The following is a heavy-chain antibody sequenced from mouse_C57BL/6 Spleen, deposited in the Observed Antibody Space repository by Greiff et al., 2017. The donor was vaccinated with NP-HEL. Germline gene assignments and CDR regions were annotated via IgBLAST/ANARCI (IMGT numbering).Heavy chain of an antibody. CDR1: GYTFTSYW. CDR3: AREPLYYGSSYWYFDV. J-gene: IGHJ1*03. CDR2: IYPSDSET. Sequence: VQLQQPGAELVRPGSSVKLSCKASGYTFTSYWMDWVKQRPGQGLEWIGNIYPSDSETHYNQKFKDKATLTVDKSSSTAYMQLSSLTSEDSAVYYCAREPLYYGSSYWYFDVWGTGTTVTVSS. D-gene: IGHD1-1*01. V-gene: IGHV1-61*01.